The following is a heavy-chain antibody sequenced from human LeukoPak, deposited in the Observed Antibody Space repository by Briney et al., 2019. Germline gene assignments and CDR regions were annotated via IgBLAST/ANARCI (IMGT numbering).Heavy chain of an antibody. V-gene: IGHV3-7*01. J-gene: IGHJ4*02. Sequence: GGSLRLSCSVSGFIFNSYWMTWVRQAPGKGLEWVANIKEDGSEKYYVDSVKGRFAISRDNAKNSLYLQMSSLRAEDTAVYYCAREYSGSPGDYWGQGTLVTVSS. CDR1: GFIFNSYW. CDR3: AREYSGSPGDY. D-gene: IGHD1-26*01. CDR2: IKEDGSEK.